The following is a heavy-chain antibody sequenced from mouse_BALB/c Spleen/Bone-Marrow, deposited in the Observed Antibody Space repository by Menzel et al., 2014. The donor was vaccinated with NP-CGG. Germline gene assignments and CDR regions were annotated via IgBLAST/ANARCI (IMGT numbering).Heavy chain of an antibody. CDR1: GYAFTNYL. CDR2: INPGSGAT. J-gene: IGHJ4*01. V-gene: IGHV1-54*01. CDR3: ARKLGPSYAMDY. D-gene: IGHD4-1*01. Sequence: QVQLQQSGADLVRPGTSVKVSCKASGYAFTNYLVEWVKQRPGQGLEWIGVINPGSGATNYNEKFKGKATLTADKSSSTAYTQLSSLTSDDSAVYFCARKLGPSYAMDYWGQGTSVTVSS.